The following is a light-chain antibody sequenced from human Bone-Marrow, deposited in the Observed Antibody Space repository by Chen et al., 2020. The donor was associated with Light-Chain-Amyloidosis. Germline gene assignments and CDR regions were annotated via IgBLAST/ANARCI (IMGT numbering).Light chain of an antibody. CDR3: QVWDRSSDRPV. J-gene: IGLJ3*02. V-gene: IGLV3-21*02. CDR2: DDS. CDR1: NIGSTS. Sequence: SYVLTQPSSVSVSPGQTATIACGGNNIGSTSEHWYQQTPGQAPLLVFYDDSDRPSGIPERLSGSNSGNTATLTISRVEAGDEADYYCQVWDRSSDRPVFGGGTKLTVL.